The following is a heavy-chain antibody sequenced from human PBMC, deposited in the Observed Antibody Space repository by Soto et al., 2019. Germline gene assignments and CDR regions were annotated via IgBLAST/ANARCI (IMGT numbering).Heavy chain of an antibody. CDR3: ARGGWYNWNYMYDWFDP. V-gene: IGHV1-3*01. D-gene: IGHD1-7*01. CDR1: GYTFTSYA. J-gene: IGHJ5*02. CDR2: INAGNGNT. Sequence: ASVKVSCKASGYTFTSYAMHWVRQAPGQRLEWMGWINAGNGNTKYSQKFQGRVTITRDTSASTAYMELSSLRSGDTAVYYCARGGWYNWNYMYDWFDPWGQGTLVTVSS.